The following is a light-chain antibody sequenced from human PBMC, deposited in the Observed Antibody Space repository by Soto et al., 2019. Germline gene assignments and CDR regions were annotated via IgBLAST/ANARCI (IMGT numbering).Light chain of an antibody. CDR3: QQYGTSPNT. CDR1: QTVTSNY. CDR2: GAS. J-gene: IGKJ5*01. Sequence: EILLTQSPGTLSLSPGERATLSCRASQTVTSNYLVWYQQKPGQAPRLLIYGASSRATGIPDRFSGSGSGTDFTLTISRLEPADFAVYYCQQYGTSPNTFGQGTRLENK. V-gene: IGKV3-20*01.